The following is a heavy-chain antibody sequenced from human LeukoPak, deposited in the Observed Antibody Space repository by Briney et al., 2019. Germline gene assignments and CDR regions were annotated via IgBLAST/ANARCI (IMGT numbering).Heavy chain of an antibody. CDR1: GFTFDDYA. CDR2: ICWNSGSI. V-gene: IGHV3-9*01. J-gene: IGHJ6*02. D-gene: IGHD3-9*01. CDR3: AKGIVSGYPYGMDV. Sequence: SLRLSCVASGFTFDDYARHWVRQAPGRGLEWVSGICWNSGSIGYADSVKGRFTISRDNAKNSLYLQMNSLRAEDTALYYCAKGIVSGYPYGMDVWGQGTTVTVSS.